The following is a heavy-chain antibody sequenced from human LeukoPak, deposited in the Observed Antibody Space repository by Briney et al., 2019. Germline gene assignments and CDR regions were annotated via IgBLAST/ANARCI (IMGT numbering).Heavy chain of an antibody. D-gene: IGHD2-21*02. CDR1: GYTFTSYA. CDR2: INTNTGNP. Sequence: ASVTVSFKASGYTFTSYAMNWVRQAPGQGLEWMGWINTNTGNPTYAQGFTGRFVFSLDTSVSTAYLQISSLKAEDTAVYYCARDLVTAIQPYWGQGTLVTVSS. CDR3: ARDLVTAIQPY. J-gene: IGHJ4*02. V-gene: IGHV7-4-1*02.